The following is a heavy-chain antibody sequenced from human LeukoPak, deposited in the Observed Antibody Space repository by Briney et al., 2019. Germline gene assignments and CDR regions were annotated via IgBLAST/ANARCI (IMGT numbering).Heavy chain of an antibody. D-gene: IGHD2-21*02. J-gene: IGHJ4*02. V-gene: IGHV1-69*04. CDR2: IIPILGIA. Sequence: SVKVSCKASGGAFSSYAISWVRQAPGQGLEWMGRIIPILGIANYAQKFQGRVTITADKSTSTAYMELSSLRSEDTAVYYCARDLRLGEVVTAEPFDYWGQGTLVTVSS. CDR1: GGAFSSYA. CDR3: ARDLRLGEVVTAEPFDY.